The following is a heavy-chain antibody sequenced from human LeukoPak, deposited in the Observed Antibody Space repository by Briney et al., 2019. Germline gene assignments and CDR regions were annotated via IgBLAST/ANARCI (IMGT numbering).Heavy chain of an antibody. Sequence: GGSLRLSCAVSGFTFSSYAMNWVRQAPGKGLEWVSAISNSGGSTYYADSVKGRFTISRDNFKNILYLQMKSLRAEDTAVYHCAKAYGSGSYYPDYWGQGTLVTVSS. CDR2: ISNSGGST. J-gene: IGHJ4*02. CDR3: AKAYGSGSYYPDY. D-gene: IGHD3-10*01. CDR1: GFTFSSYA. V-gene: IGHV3-23*01.